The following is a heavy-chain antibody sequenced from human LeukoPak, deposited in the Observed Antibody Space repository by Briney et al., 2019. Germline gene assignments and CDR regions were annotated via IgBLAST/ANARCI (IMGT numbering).Heavy chain of an antibody. CDR2: ISGSGGST. V-gene: IGHV3-23*01. CDR1: GFTFSSYA. CDR3: AKGVAGLLPNFDY. Sequence: PGGSLRLSCVVSGFTFSSYAMSWVRQAPGKGLEWVSGISGSGGSTYYADSVKGGFTISRDNSQKTLHLQMNSLRAEDTAVYYCAKGVAGLLPNFDYWGQGTLVTVSS. J-gene: IGHJ4*02. D-gene: IGHD6-19*01.